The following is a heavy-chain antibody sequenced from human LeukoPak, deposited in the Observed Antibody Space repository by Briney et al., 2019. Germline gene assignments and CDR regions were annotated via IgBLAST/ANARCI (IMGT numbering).Heavy chain of an antibody. Sequence: SETLSLTCAVYGGSFSGYYWSWIRQPPGKGLEWIGEINHSGSTNYNPSLKSRVTISVDTSKNQFSLKLSSVTAADTAVYYCARSRYYYNSRSYGAPYYFDYWGQGTLVTVSS. V-gene: IGHV4-34*01. J-gene: IGHJ4*02. CDR1: GGSFSGYY. D-gene: IGHD3-10*01. CDR2: INHSGST. CDR3: ARSRYYYNSRSYGAPYYFDY.